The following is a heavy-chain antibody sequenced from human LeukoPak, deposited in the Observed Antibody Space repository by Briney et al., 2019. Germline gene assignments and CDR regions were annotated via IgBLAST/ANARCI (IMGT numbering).Heavy chain of an antibody. CDR2: ISYDGSNK. CDR1: GFTFSSYA. J-gene: IGHJ4*02. D-gene: IGHD3-22*01. Sequence: GGSLRLSCAASGFTFSSYAMSWVRQAPGKGLEWVAVISYDGSNKYYADSVKGRFTISRDNSRNTLYLQMNSLRAEDTAVYYCAKPLMTYYYDSSGYFDYWGQGTLVTVSS. CDR3: AKPLMTYYYDSSGYFDY. V-gene: IGHV3-30*18.